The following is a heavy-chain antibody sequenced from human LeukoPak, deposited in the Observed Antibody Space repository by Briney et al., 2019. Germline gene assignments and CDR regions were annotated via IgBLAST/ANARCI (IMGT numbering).Heavy chain of an antibody. D-gene: IGHD3-9*01. CDR2: INTSGST. CDR3: ARGDIEYNWFDP. V-gene: IGHV4-4*07. CDR1: GGSISSYY. Sequence: KPSETLSLTSTVSGGSISSYYWSWIRQPPGKGLEWIGRINTSGSTNYNPSLKSRATMSIDTSKNQFSLKLRPETAADTAVYYYARGDIEYNWFDPWGQGTLVTVSS. J-gene: IGHJ5*02.